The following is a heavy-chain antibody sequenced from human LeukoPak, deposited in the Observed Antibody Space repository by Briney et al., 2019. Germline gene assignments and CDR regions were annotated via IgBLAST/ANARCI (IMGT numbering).Heavy chain of an antibody. D-gene: IGHD3-3*01. J-gene: IGHJ6*02. CDR1: GFTFSSYA. CDR2: ISSNGGST. Sequence: GGSLRLSCAASGFTFSSYAMHWVRQAPGKGLGYVSAISSNGGSTYYANSVKGRFTISRDNSKNTLYLQMGSLRAEDMAVYYCARDFVFWSGSLYGMDVWGQGTTVTVSS. V-gene: IGHV3-64*01. CDR3: ARDFVFWSGSLYGMDV.